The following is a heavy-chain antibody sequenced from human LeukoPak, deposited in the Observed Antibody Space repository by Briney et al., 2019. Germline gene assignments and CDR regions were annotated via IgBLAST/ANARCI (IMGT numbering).Heavy chain of an antibody. Sequence: GGSLRLSCAASGFTFDGYAMHWVRQAPGKGLEWVSGISWNSGSIGYADSVKGRFTISRDNAKNSLYLQMNSLRAEDTALYYCAKVRAVAGPGLFYYYYMDVWGKGTTVTVSS. CDR3: AKVRAVAGPGLFYYYYMDV. CDR1: GFTFDGYA. D-gene: IGHD6-19*01. CDR2: ISWNSGSI. V-gene: IGHV3-9*01. J-gene: IGHJ6*03.